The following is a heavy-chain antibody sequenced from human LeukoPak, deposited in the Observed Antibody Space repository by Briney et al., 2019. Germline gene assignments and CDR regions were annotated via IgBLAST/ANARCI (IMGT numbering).Heavy chain of an antibody. V-gene: IGHV3-23*01. CDR1: GFTFSSYA. CDR2: ISGSGGST. CDR3: VPVGHVGYCTNGVCFSIDY. Sequence: PGGSLRLSCAASGFTFSSYAMSWVRQAPGKGLEWVSAISGSGGSTYYADSVKGRFTISRDNSKNTLYLQMNSLRAEDTAVYYCVPVGHVGYCTNGVCFSIDYWGQGTLVTVSS. J-gene: IGHJ4*02. D-gene: IGHD2-8*01.